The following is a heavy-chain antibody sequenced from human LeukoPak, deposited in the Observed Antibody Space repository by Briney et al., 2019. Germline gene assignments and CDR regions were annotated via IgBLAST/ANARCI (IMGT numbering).Heavy chain of an antibody. D-gene: IGHD6-19*01. CDR1: XXTFXSXX. V-gene: IGHV3-23*01. CDR2: ISVGGDYI. J-gene: IGHJ2*01. CDR3: AKIAVSGLWYFDL. Sequence: SGGSLRLSCEASXXTFXSXXXXXVXXXXXXXXXWXXSISVGGDYIYYGDSVKGRFTISRDNSRSTLYLQMISLRAEDTAVYYCAKIAVSGLWYFDLWGRGTLVTVSS.